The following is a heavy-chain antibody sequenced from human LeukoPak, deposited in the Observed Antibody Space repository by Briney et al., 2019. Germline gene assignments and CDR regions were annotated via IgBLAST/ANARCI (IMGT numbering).Heavy chain of an antibody. V-gene: IGHV1-18*01. Sequence: ASVKVSCKASGYTFTSYGISWVRQAPGQGLEWMGWISAYNGNTNYAQKLQGRVTMTTDTSTSTAYMELSRLRSDDTAVYYCARDPEAVAAPLDAFDIWGQGTMVTVSS. J-gene: IGHJ3*02. CDR2: ISAYNGNT. D-gene: IGHD6-19*01. CDR3: ARDPEAVAAPLDAFDI. CDR1: GYTFTSYG.